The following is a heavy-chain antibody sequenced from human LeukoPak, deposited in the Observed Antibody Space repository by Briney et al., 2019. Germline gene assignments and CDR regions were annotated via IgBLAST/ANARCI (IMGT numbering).Heavy chain of an antibody. CDR1: GFTFSSYG. CDR2: IRYDGSNK. CDR3: AKVGPKKHYDFWSGSYYYYYMDV. Sequence: PGGSLRLSCAASGFTFSSYGMHWVRQAPGKGLEWVAFIRYDGSNKYYADSVKGRFTISRDNSKNTLYLQMNSLRAEDTAVYYCAKVGPKKHYDFWSGSYYYYYMDVWGKGTTVTVSS. J-gene: IGHJ6*03. D-gene: IGHD3-3*01. V-gene: IGHV3-30*02.